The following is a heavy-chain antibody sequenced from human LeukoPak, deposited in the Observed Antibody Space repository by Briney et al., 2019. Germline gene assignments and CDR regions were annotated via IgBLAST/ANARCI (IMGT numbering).Heavy chain of an antibody. J-gene: IGHJ4*02. CDR2: IYPGDSDT. D-gene: IGHD2-2*01. V-gene: IGHV5-51*01. CDR1: GYRFNTYW. CDR3: ARRQGCSSTSCPPDY. Sequence: GESLQISCRGSGYRFNTYWIGWVRPMPGKGLEWMGIIYPGDSDTRYSPSFQGQVTISADKSINTAYLQWSSLKASDTAMYYCARRQGCSSTSCPPDYWGQGTLVTVSS.